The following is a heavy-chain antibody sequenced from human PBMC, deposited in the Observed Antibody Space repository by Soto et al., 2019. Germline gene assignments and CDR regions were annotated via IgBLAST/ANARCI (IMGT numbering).Heavy chain of an antibody. V-gene: IGHV4-34*01. CDR1: GGSFSGYY. CDR3: ARGIVQLERTGLRYFDY. J-gene: IGHJ4*02. CDR2: INHSGST. Sequence: SETLSLTCAVYGGSFSGYYWSWIRQPPGKGLEWIGEINHSGSTNYNPSLKSRVTIPVDTSKNQFSLKLSSVSAADTAVYYCARGIVQLERTGLRYFDYWGQGTLVTVSS. D-gene: IGHD1-1*01.